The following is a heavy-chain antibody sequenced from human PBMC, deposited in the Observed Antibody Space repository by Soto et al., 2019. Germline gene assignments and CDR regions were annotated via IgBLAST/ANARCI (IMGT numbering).Heavy chain of an antibody. CDR1: GFTFTSSA. V-gene: IGHV1-58*01. D-gene: IGHD6-13*01. CDR2: IVVGSGNT. CDR3: AAAGSRQQLVGWYFDL. J-gene: IGHJ2*01. Sequence: ASVKVSCKASGFTFTSSAVQWVRQARGQRLEWIGWIVVGSGNTNYAQKFQERVTITRDMSTSTAYMELSSLRSEDTAVYYCAAAGSRQQLVGWYFDLWGRGTLVTVSS.